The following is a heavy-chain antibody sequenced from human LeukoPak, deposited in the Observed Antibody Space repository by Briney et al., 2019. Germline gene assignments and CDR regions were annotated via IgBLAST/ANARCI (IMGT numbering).Heavy chain of an antibody. J-gene: IGHJ4*02. CDR3: AKAIVGALYYLDY. CDR2: ISASGGST. CDR1: GFTSSAFW. V-gene: IGHV3-23*01. Sequence: GGSLRLSCVASGFTSSAFWMSWVRQAPGKGLEWVSTISASGGSTDYADSVKGRFTISRDNSKNTLHLQMNSLRAEDTAVYYCAKAIVGALYYLDYWGQGTLVSASS. D-gene: IGHD1-26*01.